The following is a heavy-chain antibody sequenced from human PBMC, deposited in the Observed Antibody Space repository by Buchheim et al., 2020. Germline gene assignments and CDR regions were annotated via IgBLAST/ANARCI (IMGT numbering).Heavy chain of an antibody. J-gene: IGHJ5*02. CDR3: AREPKLEYWFDP. CDR2: INPSGLGT. V-gene: IGHV1-46*01. Sequence: QVQLVQSGAEVKKPGDSVKVSCKTSGYNFTTYYIHWVRQAPGQGLEWMGLINPSGLGTSYAQKFQGRVTMTRDTSTSTVYMELSRLRSDDTAVYYCAREPKLEYWFDPWGQGTL. D-gene: IGHD1-1*01. CDR1: GYNFTTYY.